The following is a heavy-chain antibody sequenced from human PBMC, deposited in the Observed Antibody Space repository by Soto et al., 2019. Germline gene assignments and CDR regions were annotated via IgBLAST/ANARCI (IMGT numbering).Heavy chain of an antibody. CDR2: INPNSGGT. CDR3: ARDLKVGGSSWYWDYYYYGMDV. CDR1: GYTLTGDY. Sequence: ASVTVACKASGYTLTGDYRHWVRQANGQGLEWMGWINPNSGGTNYAQKFQGWVTMTRDTSISTAYMELSRLRSDDTAVYYCARDLKVGGSSWYWDYYYYGMDVWGQGTTVTVSS. J-gene: IGHJ6*02. D-gene: IGHD6-13*01. V-gene: IGHV1-2*04.